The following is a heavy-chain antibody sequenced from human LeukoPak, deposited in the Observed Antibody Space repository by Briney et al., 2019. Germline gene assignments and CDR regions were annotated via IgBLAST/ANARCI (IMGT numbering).Heavy chain of an antibody. CDR1: GFTFSSYS. Sequence: PGGSLRLSCAAPGFTFSSYSMNWVRQAPGKGLEWVSYISSSSSTIYYADSVKGRFTISRDNAKNSLYLQMNSLRAEDTAVYYCARGRLAHAFDIWGQGTMVTVSS. CDR2: ISSSSSTI. D-gene: IGHD5/OR15-5a*01. CDR3: ARGRLAHAFDI. J-gene: IGHJ3*02. V-gene: IGHV3-48*01.